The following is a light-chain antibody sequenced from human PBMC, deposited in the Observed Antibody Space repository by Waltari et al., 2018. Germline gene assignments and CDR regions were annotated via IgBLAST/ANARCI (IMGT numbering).Light chain of an antibody. V-gene: IGLV2-23*02. CDR2: EVS. Sequence: QSAPTQPASVSASPGQSITISCSGTNSDIGNYKLFPCFQQHPGKAPTLTFLEVSKRPSGISSRFSGSKSGNTASLTIPGLQPEDEANYYCCSYAGSYNFEVFGTGTKVTVL. CDR3: CSYAGSYNFEV. CDR1: NSDIGNYKL. J-gene: IGLJ1*01.